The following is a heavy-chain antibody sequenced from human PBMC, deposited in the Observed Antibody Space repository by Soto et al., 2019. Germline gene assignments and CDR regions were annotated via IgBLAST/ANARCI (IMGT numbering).Heavy chain of an antibody. CDR3: ARARSSGWPIAGNCFDP. Sequence: GGSLRLSCAASGFTFDDYGMSWVRQVPGKGLEWVSGINWNGGSTGYADSVKGRFTISRDNAKKSLYLQMNSLRAEDTALYHCARARSSGWPIAGNCFDPWGQGTLVTVSS. J-gene: IGHJ5*02. D-gene: IGHD6-19*01. V-gene: IGHV3-20*01. CDR1: GFTFDDYG. CDR2: INWNGGST.